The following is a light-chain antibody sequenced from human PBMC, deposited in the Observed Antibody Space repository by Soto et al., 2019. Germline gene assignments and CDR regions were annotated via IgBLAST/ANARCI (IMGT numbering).Light chain of an antibody. V-gene: IGKV1-5*01. J-gene: IGKJ1*01. CDR2: DAS. CDR3: QQYNSYYPWT. Sequence: PSRPTLSAAVEPRITITFMASQSISSWLAWYQQKPGKAPKLLIYDASRLESGVPSRFCGSGSGKEFTLTISSLQPDDFATYYCQQYNSYYPWTFGQGTKVDIK. CDR1: QSISSW.